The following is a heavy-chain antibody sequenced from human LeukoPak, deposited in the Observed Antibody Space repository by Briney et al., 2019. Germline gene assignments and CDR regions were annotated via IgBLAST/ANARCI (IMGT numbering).Heavy chain of an antibody. V-gene: IGHV1-18*04. D-gene: IGHD3-22*01. CDR2: ISAYNGNT. CDR3: ARVGLSAAWQWFKGYYYYGMDV. J-gene: IGHJ6*04. Sequence: ASVKVSCKASGYTFTSYGISWVRQAPGQGLEWMGWISAYNGNTNYAQKLQGRVTMTTDTSTSTAYMELRSLRSDDTAVYYCARVGLSAAWQWFKGYYYYGMDVWGKGTTVTVSS. CDR1: GYTFTSYG.